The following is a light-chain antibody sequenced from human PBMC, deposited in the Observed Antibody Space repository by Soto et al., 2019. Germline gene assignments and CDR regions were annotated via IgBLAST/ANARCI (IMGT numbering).Light chain of an antibody. CDR2: GAS. CDR3: QQYNDWPLT. CDR1: QSVSSN. Sequence: EIVMTQSPATLSVSPGERATLSCRASQSVSSNLAWYQQKPGQAPRLLIYGASTRATGIPARFSGSGSGTEFTLTISSLQSEDFALYYCQQYNDWPLTFGGGTKVDLK. V-gene: IGKV3-15*01. J-gene: IGKJ4*01.